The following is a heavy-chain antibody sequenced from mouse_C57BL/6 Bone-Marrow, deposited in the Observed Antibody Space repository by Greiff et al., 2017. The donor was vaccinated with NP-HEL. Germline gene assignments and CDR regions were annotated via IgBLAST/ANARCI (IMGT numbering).Heavy chain of an antibody. V-gene: IGHV14-4*01. CDR3: TDSNAWFAY. Sequence: EVQLQQSGAELVRPGASVKLSCTASGFNIKDDYMHWVKQRPEQGLEWIGRIDPENGDTEYASKFQGKATITADKSSNTAYLQLSSLTSEDTAVDYCTDSNAWFAYWGQGTLVTVSA. CDR2: IDPENGDT. CDR1: GFNIKDDY. D-gene: IGHD2-5*01. J-gene: IGHJ3*01.